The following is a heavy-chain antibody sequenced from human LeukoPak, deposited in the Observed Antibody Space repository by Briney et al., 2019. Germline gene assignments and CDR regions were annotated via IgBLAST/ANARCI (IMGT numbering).Heavy chain of an antibody. CDR2: ISYDGSNK. CDR1: GFTFSSYA. CDR3: ARDLYSSSWYFNSAFDI. D-gene: IGHD6-13*01. J-gene: IGHJ3*02. V-gene: IGHV3-30*01. Sequence: QPGGSLRLSCAASGFTFSSYAMHWVRQAPGKGLEWVAVISYDGSNKYYADSVKGRFTISRDNSKNTLYLQMNSPRAEDTAVYYCARDLYSSSWYFNSAFDIWGQGTMVTVSS.